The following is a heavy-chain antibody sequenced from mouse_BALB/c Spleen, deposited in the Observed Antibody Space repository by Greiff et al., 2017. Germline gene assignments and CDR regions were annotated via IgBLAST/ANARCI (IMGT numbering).Heavy chain of an antibody. CDR3: ARQGNYYFDY. D-gene: IGHD2-1*01. V-gene: IGHV5-6-5*01. Sequence: EVQVVESGGGLVKPGGSLKLSCAASGFTFSSYAMSWVRQTPEKRLEWVASISSGGSTYYPDSVKGRFTISRDNARNILYLQMSSLRSEDTAMYYCARQGNYYFDYWGQGTTLTVSS. CDR2: ISSGGST. J-gene: IGHJ2*01. CDR1: GFTFSSYA.